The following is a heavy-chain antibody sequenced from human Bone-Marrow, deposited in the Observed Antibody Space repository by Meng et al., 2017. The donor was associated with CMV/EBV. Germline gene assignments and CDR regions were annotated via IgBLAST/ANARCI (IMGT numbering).Heavy chain of an antibody. CDR1: GFTFDDYA. D-gene: IGHD3-10*01. CDR3: AKDTEYYYGSGSYFDY. J-gene: IGHJ4*02. Sequence: SQKISCAASGFTFDDYAMHWVRQAPGKGLEWVSGISWNSGSIGYADSVKGRFAISRDNAKNSLYLQMNSLSAEDTALYYCAKDTEYYYGSGSYFDYWGQGTLVTVSS. V-gene: IGHV3-9*01. CDR2: ISWNSGSI.